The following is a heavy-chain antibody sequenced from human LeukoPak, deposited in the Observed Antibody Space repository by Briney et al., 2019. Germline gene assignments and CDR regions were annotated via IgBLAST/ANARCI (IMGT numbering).Heavy chain of an antibody. J-gene: IGHJ3*02. V-gene: IGHV4-34*01. CDR1: GGSFSGYY. D-gene: IGHD6-19*01. CDR3: ARRAYSSGWYADAFDI. CDR2: INHSGST. Sequence: PSETLSLTCAVYGGSFSGYYWSWIRQPPGKGLEWIGEINHSGSTNYNPSLKSRVTISVDTSKNQFSLKLSSVTAADTAVYYCARRAYSSGWYADAFDIWGQGTMVTVSS.